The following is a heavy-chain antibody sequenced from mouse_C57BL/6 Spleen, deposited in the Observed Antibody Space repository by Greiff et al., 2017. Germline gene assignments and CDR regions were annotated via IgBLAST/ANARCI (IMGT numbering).Heavy chain of an antibody. Sequence: QVQLQQPGAELVKPGASVKLSCKASGYTFTSYWMPWVKQRPGQGLEWIGMIPPNSGSTNYNEKFTSKATLTVDKSSSTAYMQLSSLTSEDSAVYYCANYYGSSNYAMDYWGQGTSVTVSS. V-gene: IGHV1-64*01. CDR2: IPPNSGST. D-gene: IGHD1-1*01. CDR3: ANYYGSSNYAMDY. CDR1: GYTFTSYW. J-gene: IGHJ4*01.